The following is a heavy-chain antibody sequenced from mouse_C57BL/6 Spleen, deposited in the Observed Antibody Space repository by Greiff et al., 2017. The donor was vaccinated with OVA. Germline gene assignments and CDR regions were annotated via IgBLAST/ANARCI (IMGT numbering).Heavy chain of an antibody. CDR1: GYTFTDYN. J-gene: IGHJ2*01. CDR2: INTNNGGT. Sequence: VQLQQSGPELVKPGASVKMSCKASGYTFTDYNMHWVKQSHGKSLEWIGYINTNNGGTSYNQKFKGKATLTVNKSSSTAYMELRSLTSEDSAVCYCALAYDRSDYFDYWGQGTTLTVSS. CDR3: ALAYDRSDYFDY. D-gene: IGHD2-14*01. V-gene: IGHV1-22*01.